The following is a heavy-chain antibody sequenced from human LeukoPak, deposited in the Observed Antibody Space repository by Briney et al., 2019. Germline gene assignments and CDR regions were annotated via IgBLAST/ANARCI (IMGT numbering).Heavy chain of an antibody. CDR3: ARSGLELRSNWFDP. J-gene: IGHJ5*02. Sequence: PGGSLRLSCAASGFTFSSYSMNWVRQAPGKGLEWVSSISSSSSYIYYADSVKGRFTISRDNAKNSLYLQMNSLRAEDTAVYYCARSGLELRSNWFDPWGQGTLVTVSS. V-gene: IGHV3-21*01. CDR1: GFTFSSYS. CDR2: ISSSSSYI. D-gene: IGHD1-7*01.